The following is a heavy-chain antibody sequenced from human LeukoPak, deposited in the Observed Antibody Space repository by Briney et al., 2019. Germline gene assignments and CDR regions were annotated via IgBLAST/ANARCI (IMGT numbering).Heavy chain of an antibody. CDR1: GGSISSDSYY. CDR3: ASLAVAGLSEGY. CDR2: IYYSGST. Sequence: SETLSLTCTVSGGSISSDSYYWAWIRQPPGKGLEWTASIYYSGSTYYNPSLKSRVTISVDTSRNQFSLKLSSVTAADTAVYYCASLAVAGLSEGYWGQGTLVIVSS. D-gene: IGHD6-19*01. V-gene: IGHV4-39*01. J-gene: IGHJ4*02.